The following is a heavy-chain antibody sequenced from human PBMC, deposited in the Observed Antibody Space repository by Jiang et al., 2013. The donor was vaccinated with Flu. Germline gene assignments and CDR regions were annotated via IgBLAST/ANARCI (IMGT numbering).Heavy chain of an antibody. J-gene: IGHJ3*02. Sequence: YPGDSDTRYSPSFQGQVTISADKSISTAYLQWSSLKASDTAMYYCARRYSSGWQFSAFDIWGQGTMVTVSS. CDR3: ARRYSSGWQFSAFDI. CDR2: YPGDSDT. V-gene: IGHV5-51*01. D-gene: IGHD6-19*01.